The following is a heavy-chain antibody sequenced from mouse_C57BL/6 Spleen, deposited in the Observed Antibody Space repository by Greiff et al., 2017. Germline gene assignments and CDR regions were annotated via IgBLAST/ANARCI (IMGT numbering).Heavy chain of an antibody. Sequence: QVQLQQSGPELVKPGASVKISCKASGYAFSSTWMNWVKQRPGKGLEWIGRIYPGDGDTNYNGKFKGKATLTADKSSSTAYMQLSSLTSEDSAVYFCASSTKYYFDYWGQGTTLTVSS. V-gene: IGHV1-82*01. J-gene: IGHJ2*01. CDR1: GYAFSSTW. CDR3: ASSTKYYFDY. CDR2: IYPGDGDT.